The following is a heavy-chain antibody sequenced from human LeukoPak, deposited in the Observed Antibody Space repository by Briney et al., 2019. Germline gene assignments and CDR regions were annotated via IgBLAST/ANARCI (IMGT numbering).Heavy chain of an antibody. CDR1: GGSISSYY. V-gene: IGHV4-4*07. CDR3: AAMIGYFDY. Sequence: SETLSLTCTVSGGSISSYYWSWIRQPAGKRLEWIARMYTSGSTNYNPSLKSRVTISADTSKNQFSLKLTSVTAADTAVYYCAAMIGYFDYWGQGTLVTASS. D-gene: IGHD3-22*01. CDR2: MYTSGST. J-gene: IGHJ4*02.